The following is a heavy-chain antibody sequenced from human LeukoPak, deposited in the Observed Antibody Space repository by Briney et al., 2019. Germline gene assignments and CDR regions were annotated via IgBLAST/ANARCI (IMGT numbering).Heavy chain of an antibody. J-gene: IGHJ4*02. CDR2: INPNSGGT. CDR1: GYTFTGYY. D-gene: IGHD3-22*01. CDR3: AREYYYDSSDNYPDFDY. Sequence: GASVKVSCKASGYTFTGYYMNWVRQAPGQGLEWMGWINPNSGGTNYAQKFQGRVTMTRDRSISTAYMELSRLRSDDTAVYYCAREYYYDSSDNYPDFDYWGQGTLVTVSS. V-gene: IGHV1-2*02.